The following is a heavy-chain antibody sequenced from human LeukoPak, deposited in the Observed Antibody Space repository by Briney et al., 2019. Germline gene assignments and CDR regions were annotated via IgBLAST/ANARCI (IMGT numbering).Heavy chain of an antibody. V-gene: IGHV1-2*02. J-gene: IGHJ4*02. CDR1: GYTFTGYY. D-gene: IGHD5-18*01. Sequence: ASVKVSCKASGYTFTGYYMHWVRQAPEQGLEWMGCINPKSGGTNYAQRFQGRVTMTRDTSISSAYMELSRLRSDDAAVYYCVRGGYNYGVDYWGQGTLVTVSS. CDR2: INPKSGGT. CDR3: VRGGYNYGVDY.